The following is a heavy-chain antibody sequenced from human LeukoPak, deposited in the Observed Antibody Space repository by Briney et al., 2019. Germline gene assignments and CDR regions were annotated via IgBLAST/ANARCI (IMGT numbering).Heavy chain of an antibody. J-gene: IGHJ3*02. Sequence: SETLSLTCTVSGGSISSSSYYWGWIRQPPGKGLEWIGSIYYSGSTYYNPSLKSRVTISVDTSKNQFSLKLSSVTAADTAVYYCARAINFWSGYGAFDIWGQGTMVTVSS. V-gene: IGHV4-39*07. D-gene: IGHD3-3*01. CDR3: ARAINFWSGYGAFDI. CDR1: GGSISSSSYY. CDR2: IYYSGST.